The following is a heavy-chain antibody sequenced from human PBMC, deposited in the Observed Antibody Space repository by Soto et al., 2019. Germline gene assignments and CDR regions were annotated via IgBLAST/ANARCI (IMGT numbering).Heavy chain of an antibody. CDR1: GGSFSGYY. Sequence: PSETLSLTCAVYGGSFSGYYWSWIRQPPGKGLEWIGEINHSGSTNYNPSLKSRVTISVDTSKNQFSLKLSSVTAADTAVYYCARGVDTAMGYWGQGTLVTVSS. V-gene: IGHV4-34*01. CDR3: ARGVDTAMGY. CDR2: INHSGST. J-gene: IGHJ4*02. D-gene: IGHD5-18*01.